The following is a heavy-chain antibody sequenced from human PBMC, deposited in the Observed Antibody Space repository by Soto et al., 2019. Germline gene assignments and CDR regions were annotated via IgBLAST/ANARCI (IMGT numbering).Heavy chain of an antibody. J-gene: IGHJ6*03. CDR3: ARGGYPSRYYYYMDV. D-gene: IGHD3-22*01. V-gene: IGHV1-18*01. CDR2: ISAYNGNT. CDR1: GYTFTSYG. Sequence: ASVKVSCKASGYTFTSYGISWVRQAPGQGLEWMGWISAYNGNTNYAQKLQGRVTMTTDTSTSTAYMELWSLRSEDTAVYYCARGGYPSRYYYYMDVWGEGTTVTVSS.